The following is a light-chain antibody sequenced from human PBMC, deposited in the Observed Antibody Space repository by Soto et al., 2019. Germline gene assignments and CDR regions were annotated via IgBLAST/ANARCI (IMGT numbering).Light chain of an antibody. CDR3: QQYNSYSPTT. J-gene: IGKJ5*01. CDR1: HSISSW. Sequence: DIHMTQSPSTLSASVGDRVTITCRASHSISSWLAWYQQKPGKAPKLLIYDASSLESGVPSRFSGSGSGTEFTLTISSLQPDDFATYYCQQYNSYSPTTFGQGTRLEIK. V-gene: IGKV1-5*01. CDR2: DAS.